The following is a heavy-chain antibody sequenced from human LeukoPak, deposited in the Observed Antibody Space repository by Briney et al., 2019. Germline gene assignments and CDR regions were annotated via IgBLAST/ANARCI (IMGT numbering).Heavy chain of an antibody. CDR1: GYLFINYG. CDR3: ARTSGVSVAGSPHYFDF. D-gene: IGHD6-13*01. Sequence: ASVKVSCKASGYLFINYGISWLRQAPGQGLECMGWISPYSGNTDYPQKLQGRVTMTTDTSTTTAYMELRSLSFDDTAVYYCARTSGVSVAGSPHYFDFWGQGTLISVSS. CDR2: ISPYSGNT. J-gene: IGHJ4*02. V-gene: IGHV1-18*01.